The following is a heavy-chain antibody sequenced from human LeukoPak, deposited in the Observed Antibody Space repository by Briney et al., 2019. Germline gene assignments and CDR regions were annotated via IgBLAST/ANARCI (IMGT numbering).Heavy chain of an antibody. Sequence: PGGSLRLSCAASGFAFSSYEMNWVRQAPGKGLEWVSYISSSGSTIYYADSVKGRFTISRDNAKNSLYLQMNSLRAEDTAVYYCAKFGGGPTYSSSWYRGYYYMDVWGKGTTVTISS. V-gene: IGHV3-48*03. D-gene: IGHD6-13*01. CDR1: GFAFSSYE. J-gene: IGHJ6*03. CDR2: ISSSGSTI. CDR3: AKFGGGPTYSSSWYRGYYYMDV.